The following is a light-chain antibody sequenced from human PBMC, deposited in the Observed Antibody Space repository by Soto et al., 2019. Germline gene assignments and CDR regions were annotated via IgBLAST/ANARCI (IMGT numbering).Light chain of an antibody. CDR1: ISNIGSNT. CDR3: AALDNRLNAVV. V-gene: IGLV1-44*01. J-gene: IGLJ2*01. CDR2: SYN. Sequence: QSVLTQPPSASGTPGQRVTISCSGSISNIGSNTVSWFQQLPGAAPKLLIHSYNQRPSGVPYRFSGSKSGTSASLAISGLQSEDEADYFCAALDNRLNAVVFRRGTKVTVL.